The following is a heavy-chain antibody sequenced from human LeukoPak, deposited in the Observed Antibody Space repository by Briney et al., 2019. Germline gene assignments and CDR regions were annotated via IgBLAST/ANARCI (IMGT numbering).Heavy chain of an antibody. CDR2: IVVGSGNT. CDR3: VAERFESSSGQTMYYSFDY. V-gene: IGHV1-58*02. Sequence: ASVKVSCKASGFTFTSSAMQWVRQARGQRLEWIGWIVVGSGNTNYAQKFQERVTITRDMSTSTAYMELSSLRSEDTAVYYCVAERFESSSGQTMYYSFDYWGQGTLVTVSS. CDR1: GFTFTSSA. D-gene: IGHD3-10*01. J-gene: IGHJ4*02.